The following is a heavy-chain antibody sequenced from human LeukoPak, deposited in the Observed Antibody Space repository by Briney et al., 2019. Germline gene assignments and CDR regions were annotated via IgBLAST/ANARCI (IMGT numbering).Heavy chain of an antibody. Sequence: SETLSLTCAVSGGPLSSFYWSWVRQPPGKGLEWVGYISYGGGTTYNPSLKRRVSMSIDTSKNQFSLRLSSVTAADTALYYCARVGDTSGYFYYFDYWGQGTLVTVSS. CDR1: GGPLSSFY. CDR2: ISYGGGT. J-gene: IGHJ4*02. V-gene: IGHV4-59*08. D-gene: IGHD3-22*01. CDR3: ARVGDTSGYFYYFDY.